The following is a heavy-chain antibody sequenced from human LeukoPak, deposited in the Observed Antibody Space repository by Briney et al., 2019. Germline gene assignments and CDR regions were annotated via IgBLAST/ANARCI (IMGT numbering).Heavy chain of an antibody. CDR3: ARGPYSSGWYGCPDY. Sequence: ASVKVSCKASGYTFTSYGISWVRQAPGQGLEWMGWISAYNGNTNYAQKLQGRVTMTTDTSASTAYMDLSSLRSEDTAVYYCARGPYSSGWYGCPDYWGQGTLVTVSS. CDR2: ISAYNGNT. CDR1: GYTFTSYG. D-gene: IGHD6-19*01. J-gene: IGHJ4*02. V-gene: IGHV1-18*01.